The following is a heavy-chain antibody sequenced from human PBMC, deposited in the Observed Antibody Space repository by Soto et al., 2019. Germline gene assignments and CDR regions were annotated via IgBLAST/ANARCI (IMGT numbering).Heavy chain of an antibody. CDR2: VSDYTSG. J-gene: IGHJ5*02. Sequence: PSETLSLTCIVSGCCMSGYEWAWIRESPARGLQYIGAVSDYTSGDSNPSFRSRVSISMDSSKRQFSLSLHSVTAADTATYYCARLVSAGVNNRHFDIWGQGALVT. D-gene: IGHD1-1*01. CDR3: ARLVSAGVNNRHFDI. V-gene: IGHV4-59*08. CDR1: GCCMSGYE.